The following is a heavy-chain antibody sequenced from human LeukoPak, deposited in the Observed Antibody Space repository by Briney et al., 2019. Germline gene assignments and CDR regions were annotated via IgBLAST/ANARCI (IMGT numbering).Heavy chain of an antibody. Sequence: GGSLRLSCAASGFTFRSYWMHWVRQAPGKGLVWVSRIKTDGSSTNYADSVKGRFTISGDNTKNTLYLQMNALRAEDTAVYFCARESYSSGSYYFDYWGQGTLVTVSS. D-gene: IGHD3-22*01. CDR3: ARESYSSGSYYFDY. V-gene: IGHV3-74*01. CDR1: GFTFRSYW. CDR2: IKTDGSST. J-gene: IGHJ4*02.